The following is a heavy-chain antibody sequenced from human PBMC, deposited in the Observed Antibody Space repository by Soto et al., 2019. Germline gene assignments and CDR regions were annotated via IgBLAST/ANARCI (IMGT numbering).Heavy chain of an antibody. Sequence: EVQLVQSGAEVKKPGESLKISCQGSGYAFSSYWIAWVRQMPGKGLEWMGIIYLGDSDTRYSPSFQGQVTISVDKSITTAYLQWSSLKASDTAMYYCARGYCTATICDPWFDPWGQGTLVTVSS. CDR3: ARGYCTATICDPWFDP. CDR1: GYAFSSYW. V-gene: IGHV5-51*01. D-gene: IGHD2-8*02. J-gene: IGHJ5*02. CDR2: IYLGDSDT.